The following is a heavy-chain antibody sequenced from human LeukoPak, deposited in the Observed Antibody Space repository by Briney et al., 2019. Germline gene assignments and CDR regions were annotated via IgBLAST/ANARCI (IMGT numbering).Heavy chain of an antibody. J-gene: IGHJ4*02. Sequence: AGGSLRLSCAASGFTFSSYAMSWVRQAPGKGLEWVSGISGSGGSTYYADSVKGRFTISRDKSKNTLYLQMNSLRAEDTAVYYCAKEYSSGWYYFDYWGQGTLSPSPQ. CDR2: ISGSGGST. D-gene: IGHD6-19*01. V-gene: IGHV3-23*01. CDR1: GFTFSSYA. CDR3: AKEYSSGWYYFDY.